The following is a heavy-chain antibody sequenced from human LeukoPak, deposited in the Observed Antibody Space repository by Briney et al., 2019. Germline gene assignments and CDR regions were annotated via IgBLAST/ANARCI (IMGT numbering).Heavy chain of an antibody. CDR1: GFTFSSYS. CDR3: ARDPGNGDPGP. Sequence: GGSLRLSCAASGFTFSSYSMNWVRQAPGKGLEWVSSISSSSSYIYYADSVKGRFTISRDNAENSLYLQMNSLRAEDTAVYYCARDPGNGDPGPWGQGTLVTVSS. J-gene: IGHJ4*02. D-gene: IGHD4-17*01. V-gene: IGHV3-21*01. CDR2: ISSSSSYI.